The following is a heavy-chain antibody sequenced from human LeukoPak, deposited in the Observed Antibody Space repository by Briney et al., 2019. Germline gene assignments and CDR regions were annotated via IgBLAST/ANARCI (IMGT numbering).Heavy chain of an antibody. CDR2: INTDGSST. CDR1: GFTFSNYW. V-gene: IGHV3-74*01. J-gene: IGHJ6*03. Sequence: GGSLRLSCAASGFTFSNYWMHWVRQAPGRGLVWVSRINTDGSSTNYADSVKGRFTISRDNAKNTVYLQMNSLRAEDTAVYYCANGAFRLYYIDVWGKGTTVTVSS. D-gene: IGHD3-16*01. CDR3: ANGAFRLYYIDV.